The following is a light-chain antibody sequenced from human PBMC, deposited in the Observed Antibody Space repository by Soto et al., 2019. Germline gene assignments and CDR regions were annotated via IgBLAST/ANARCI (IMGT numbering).Light chain of an antibody. V-gene: IGKV3-20*01. CDR2: RAS. CDR1: QIVSSTY. CDR3: QQYGSSPCT. Sequence: EIVLTQSPGTLSLSPGERASLSCRASQIVSSTYFAWYQQKPCQAPRLLIYRASSRATDILGRFSGSRSGTSFTFTISCLEHEDLAVFYCQQYGSSPCTFGQRTK. J-gene: IGKJ1*01.